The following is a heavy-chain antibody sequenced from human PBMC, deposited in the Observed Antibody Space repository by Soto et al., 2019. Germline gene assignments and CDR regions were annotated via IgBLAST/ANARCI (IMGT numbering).Heavy chain of an antibody. CDR3: ASFSGATYGDYGGGINY. CDR1: CGSIIGSSYY. D-gene: IGHD4-17*01. V-gene: IGHV4-39*01. J-gene: IGHJ4*02. CDR2: VHYSGST. Sequence: SETPSLTCTFSCGSIIGSSYYWGWIRQPPGKGLECIGSVHYSGSTDYNPSLKSRVTISVDTSKNQFSLKLTSVTAADTAVYFCASFSGATYGDYGGGINYWGQGTLVTVSS.